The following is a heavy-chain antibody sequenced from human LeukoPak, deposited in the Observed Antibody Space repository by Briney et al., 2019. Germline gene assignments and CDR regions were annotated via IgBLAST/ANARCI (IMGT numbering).Heavy chain of an antibody. CDR3: AEDQVTSYYDSSGYPTPFDY. V-gene: IGHV3-48*01. J-gene: IGHJ4*02. Sequence: GGSLRLSCAASGFIFSSYSMNWVRQPAGKGLEWVSYIRSSSTIHYADSVKGRFTIPRDNSKNTLYLQMNSLRAEDTAVYYCAEDQVTSYYDSSGYPTPFDYWGQGTQVTVSS. D-gene: IGHD3-22*01. CDR2: IRSSSTI. CDR1: GFIFSSYS.